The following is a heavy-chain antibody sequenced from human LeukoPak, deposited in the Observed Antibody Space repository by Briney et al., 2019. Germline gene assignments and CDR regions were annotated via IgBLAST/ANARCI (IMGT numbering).Heavy chain of an antibody. V-gene: IGHV4-34*01. D-gene: IGHD3-10*01. CDR3: ARDGSGSLYNWFDP. Sequence: TPSETLSLTCAVNGGSSSGYYWSWIRQPPGKGLGWVGEINHSGSTNYNPSLKSRVTISVDTSKNQFSLKLSSVTAADTAVYYCARDGSGSLYNWFDPWGQGTLVTVSS. J-gene: IGHJ5*02. CDR2: INHSGST. CDR1: GGSSSGYY.